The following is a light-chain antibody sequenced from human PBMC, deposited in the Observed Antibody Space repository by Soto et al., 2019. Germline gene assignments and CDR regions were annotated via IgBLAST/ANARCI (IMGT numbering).Light chain of an antibody. CDR1: SSDVGRYNY. J-gene: IGLJ2*01. CDR2: DVS. Sequence: QSALTQPASVSGSPGQSITISCTGTSSDVGRYNYVSWYQQHPGKAPKLMIFDVSNRPSGVSNRFSGSKSGNTASLTISGLQTEDEADYYCSSYTDINTSGVFGGGTKVTVL. CDR3: SSYTDINTSGV. V-gene: IGLV2-14*03.